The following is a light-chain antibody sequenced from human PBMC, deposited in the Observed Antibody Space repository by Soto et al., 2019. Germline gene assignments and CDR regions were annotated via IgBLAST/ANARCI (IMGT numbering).Light chain of an antibody. J-gene: IGLJ2*01. CDR3: AAWDDSLNAVV. V-gene: IGLV1-44*01. CDR2: SNN. CDR1: SSNIGRNT. Sequence: VLTQPPSASGTPGQRVTISCSGSSSNIGRNTVNWYQQLPGTAPKVLIYSNNQRPSEVPDRLSGSKSGTSASLAISGLQSEDGADYYCAAWDDSLNAVVFGGGTKLTVL.